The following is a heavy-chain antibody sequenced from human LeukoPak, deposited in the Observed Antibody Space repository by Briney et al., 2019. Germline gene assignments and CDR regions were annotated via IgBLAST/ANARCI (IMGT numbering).Heavy chain of an antibody. D-gene: IGHD2-15*01. CDR3: ARIISGGIAYNWFDP. V-gene: IGHV1-18*01. J-gene: IGHJ5*02. CDR2: ISPYIANT. CDR1: GYTFTSYA. Sequence: ASVKVSCKASGYTFTSYAISWVRQAPGQGLEWMGWISPYIANTNSAQKLQGRVTMTTDTSTGTAYMELRSLRSDDTAVYYCARIISGGIAYNWFDPWGQGTLVTVSS.